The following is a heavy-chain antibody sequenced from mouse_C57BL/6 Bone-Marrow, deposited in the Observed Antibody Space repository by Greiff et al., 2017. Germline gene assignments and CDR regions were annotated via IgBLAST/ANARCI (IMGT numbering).Heavy chain of an antibody. Sequence: VQLQQSGAELVRPGASVKLSCTASGFNIKDDYMHWVKQRPEQGLEWIGWIDPENGDTEYASKFQGKATITADTSSNTAYLQLSSLTSEDTAVYYCTTPYYLGYFDVWGTGTTVTVSS. CDR2: IDPENGDT. CDR1: GFNIKDDY. J-gene: IGHJ1*03. CDR3: TTPYYLGYFDV. V-gene: IGHV14-4*01. D-gene: IGHD1-1*01.